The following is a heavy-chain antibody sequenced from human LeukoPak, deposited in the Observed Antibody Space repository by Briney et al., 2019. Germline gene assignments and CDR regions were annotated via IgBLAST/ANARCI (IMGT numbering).Heavy chain of an antibody. Sequence: GGSLRLSCAASGFTFSSYAMSWVRQAPGKGLEWVSTISGGGGSTYYVDSVKGRFTISRDNSKNTLYLQMNSLRAEDTAVYYCASQFTESNGWYFDYWGQGTQVTVSS. J-gene: IGHJ4*02. CDR1: GFTFSSYA. CDR3: ASQFTESNGWYFDY. V-gene: IGHV3-23*01. D-gene: IGHD6-19*01. CDR2: ISGGGGST.